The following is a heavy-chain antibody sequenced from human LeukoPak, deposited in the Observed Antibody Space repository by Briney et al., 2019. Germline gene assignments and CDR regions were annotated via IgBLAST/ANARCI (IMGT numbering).Heavy chain of an antibody. Sequence: SQTLSLTCAISVDSVSSNSAAWNWIRQSPSRGLEWLGRTYYRSKWYNDYAVSVKSRITINPDTSKNQFSLQLNSVTPEDTAVYYCARELEWFGRTSEYNWFDPWGQGTLVTVSS. V-gene: IGHV6-1*01. CDR3: ARELEWFGRTSEYNWFDP. CDR1: VDSVSSNSAA. CDR2: TYYRSKWYN. D-gene: IGHD3-10*01. J-gene: IGHJ5*02.